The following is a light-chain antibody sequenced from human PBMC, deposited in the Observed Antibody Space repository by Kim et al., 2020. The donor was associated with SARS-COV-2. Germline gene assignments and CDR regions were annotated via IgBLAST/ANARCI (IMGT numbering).Light chain of an antibody. CDR1: SGSVDSNY. J-gene: IGLJ3*02. CDR2: ADK. CDR3: QSYDSTNHWV. Sequence: TMTTTSRHGSGSVDSNYVKWYQQRPDTAPTTVIYADKQSPSGVPDRFSGSVDSSSNSASLTISGMRPEDEADYYCQSYDSTNHWVFGGGTQLTVL. V-gene: IGLV6-57*03.